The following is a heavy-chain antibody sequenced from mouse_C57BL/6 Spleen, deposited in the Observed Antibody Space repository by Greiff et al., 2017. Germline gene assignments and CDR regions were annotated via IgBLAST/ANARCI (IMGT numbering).Heavy chain of an antibody. D-gene: IGHD1-1*01. CDR1: GYTFTDYY. CDR2: INPYNGGT. CDR3: AISTVVATNYFDY. V-gene: IGHV1-19*01. Sequence: EVQGVESGPVLVKPGASVKMSCKASGYTFTDYYMNWVKQSHGKSLEWIGVINPYNGGTSYNQKFKGKATLTVDKSSSTAYMQLSSLTSEDSAVYYCAISTVVATNYFDYWGQGTTLTVSS. J-gene: IGHJ2*01.